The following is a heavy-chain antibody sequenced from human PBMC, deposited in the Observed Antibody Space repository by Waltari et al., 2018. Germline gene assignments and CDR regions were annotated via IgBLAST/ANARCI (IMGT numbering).Heavy chain of an antibody. CDR3: ARDFQTAYDSSGYDAFDI. Sequence: QVQLQESGPGLVKPSQTLSLTCTVSGGSISSGDYYWSWIRQPPGKGLEWIGYIYYSGSTYYNPSLKSRVTISVDTSKNQFSLKLSSVTAADTAVYYCARDFQTAYDSSGYDAFDIWGQGTMVTVSS. CDR2: IYYSGST. J-gene: IGHJ3*02. V-gene: IGHV4-30-4*08. CDR1: GGSISSGDYY. D-gene: IGHD3-22*01.